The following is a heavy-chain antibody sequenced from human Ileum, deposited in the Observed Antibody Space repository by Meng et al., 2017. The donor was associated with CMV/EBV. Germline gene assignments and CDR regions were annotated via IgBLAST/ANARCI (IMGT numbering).Heavy chain of an antibody. CDR3: TTWRTPGY. Sequence: LSLTCGASGFTFSNSWMSWVRQAPGKGLEWVANIKYDGSEKYYVDSVKGRFTISRDNTKNLVFLQMNSLRVEDTAVYYCTTWRTPGYWGQGTLVTVSS. J-gene: IGHJ4*02. D-gene: IGHD1-14*01. V-gene: IGHV3-7*01. CDR1: GFTFSNSW. CDR2: IKYDGSEK.